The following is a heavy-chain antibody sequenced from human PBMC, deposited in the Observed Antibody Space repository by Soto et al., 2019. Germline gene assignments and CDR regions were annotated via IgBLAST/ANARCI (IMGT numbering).Heavy chain of an antibody. Sequence: QVKLVQSGAEVKKPGASVKVSCKASGYTFTSYGISWVRQAPGQGLEWMGWISAYNGNTNYAQKLQGRVTMTTDTSTSTAYMELRRLRSDDTAVYYCARDSHDYDFWSGYLFDYWGQGTLVTVSS. V-gene: IGHV1-18*01. CDR1: GYTFTSYG. J-gene: IGHJ4*02. CDR2: ISAYNGNT. D-gene: IGHD3-3*01. CDR3: ARDSHDYDFWSGYLFDY.